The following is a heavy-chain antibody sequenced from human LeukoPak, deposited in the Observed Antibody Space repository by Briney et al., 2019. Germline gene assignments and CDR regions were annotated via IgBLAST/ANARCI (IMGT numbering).Heavy chain of an antibody. Sequence: SETPSLICTVSGDSISNNYWSWIRQPPGKEIEWIGYISYIGTTNNNPSLKNRVTMSIDTSQNQFSLRLSSVTAADTAVYYCARHLPGGWFGETPTYYFDYWGQGTLVTVSS. CDR1: GDSISNNY. D-gene: IGHD3-10*01. J-gene: IGHJ4*02. CDR2: ISYIGTT. CDR3: ARHLPGGWFGETPTYYFDY. V-gene: IGHV4-59*08.